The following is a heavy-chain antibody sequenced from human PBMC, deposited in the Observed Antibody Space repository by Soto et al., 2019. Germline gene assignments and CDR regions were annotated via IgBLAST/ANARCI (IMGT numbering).Heavy chain of an antibody. CDR1: GFTFRKHG. J-gene: IGHJ4*02. CDR3: ATEPRHDGSLHEN. Sequence: QVQLVESGGGVVQPGKSLRLSCAAFGFTFRKHGMHWVRQAPGKWLEWVAHISLDGSKKKYVDSVKSRFTISRDNSKSTLHLQMNSPRVEDTAVYYCATEPRHDGSLHENWGQGTLVTV. D-gene: IGHD1-26*01. CDR2: ISLDGSKK. V-gene: IGHV3-30*03.